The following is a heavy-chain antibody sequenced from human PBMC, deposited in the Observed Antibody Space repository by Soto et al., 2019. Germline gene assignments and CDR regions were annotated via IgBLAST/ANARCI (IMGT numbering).Heavy chain of an antibody. V-gene: IGHV4-31*03. J-gene: IGHJ4*02. CDR2: IYYSGST. CDR3: ARERYCSGGSCRILDY. D-gene: IGHD2-15*01. CDR1: GGSISSGGYN. Sequence: SETLSLTCTVSGGSISSGGYNWSWIRQHPGKGLEWIGYIYYSGSTYYNPSLKSRVTISVDTSKNQFSLKLSSVTAADTAVYYCARERYCSGGSCRILDYWGQGTLVTVSS.